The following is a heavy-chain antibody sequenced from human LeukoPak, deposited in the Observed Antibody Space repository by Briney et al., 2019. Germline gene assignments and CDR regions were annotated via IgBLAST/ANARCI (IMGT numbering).Heavy chain of an antibody. CDR3: AREVVPAAIVSRYYYYYMDV. D-gene: IGHD2-2*02. V-gene: IGHV1-8*01. CDR2: MNPNSGNT. CDR1: GYTFTSYD. Sequence: ASVKVSCKASGYTFTSYDINWVRQAPGQGLEWMGWMNPNSGNTGCAQKFQGRVTMTRNTSISTAYMELSSPRSEDTAVYYCAREVVPAAIVSRYYYYYMDVWGKGTTVTVSS. J-gene: IGHJ6*03.